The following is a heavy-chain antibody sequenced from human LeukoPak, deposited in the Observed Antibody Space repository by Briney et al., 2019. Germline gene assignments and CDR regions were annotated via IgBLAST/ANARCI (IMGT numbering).Heavy chain of an antibody. Sequence: WASVKVSCKASGYTFTGYYMHWVRQAPGQGLEWMGWINPNSGGTNYAQKFQGRVTMTRDTSISTAYMELSRLRSDDTAVYYCARGARGHCSGGSCYSGYYYYGMDVWGQGTTVTVSS. V-gene: IGHV1-2*02. D-gene: IGHD2-15*01. J-gene: IGHJ6*02. CDR1: GYTFTGYY. CDR3: ARGARGHCSGGSCYSGYYYYGMDV. CDR2: INPNSGGT.